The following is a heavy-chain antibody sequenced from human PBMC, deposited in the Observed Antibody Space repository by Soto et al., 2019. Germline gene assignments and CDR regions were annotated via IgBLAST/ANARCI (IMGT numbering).Heavy chain of an antibody. Sequence: QVHLVQSGAEVKKPGASVTVSCMASGYTFTGYYIHWVRQAPGQGVEWMGWINPNSGGANIAQTFKGWVTMTRDTSTTTTYMELSRLRSNDTAVYYCARDYYDGCASYGLEFWGQGTLVTVAA. D-gene: IGHD3-16*01. V-gene: IGHV1-2*04. CDR2: INPNSGGA. J-gene: IGHJ3*01. CDR1: GYTFTGYY. CDR3: ARDYYDGCASYGLEF.